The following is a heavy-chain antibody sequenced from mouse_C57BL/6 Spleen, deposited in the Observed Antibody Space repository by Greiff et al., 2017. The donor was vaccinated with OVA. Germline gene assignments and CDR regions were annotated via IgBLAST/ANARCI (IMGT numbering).Heavy chain of an antibody. Sequence: EVQLQQPGPELVKPGASVKISCKASGYTFTDYYMNWVKQSHGKSLEWIGDINPNNGGTSYNQKFKGKATLTVDKSSSTAYMELRSLTSEVTAVYYCAKWGGRYGRYAMDYWGQGTSVTVSS. J-gene: IGHJ4*01. V-gene: IGHV1-26*01. D-gene: IGHD1-1*02. CDR3: AKWGGRYGRYAMDY. CDR1: GYTFTDYY. CDR2: INPNNGGT.